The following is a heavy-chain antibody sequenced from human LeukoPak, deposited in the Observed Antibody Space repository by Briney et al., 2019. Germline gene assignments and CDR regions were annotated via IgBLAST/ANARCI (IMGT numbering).Heavy chain of an antibody. D-gene: IGHD3-9*01. CDR1: GGSFSGYY. J-gene: IGHJ4*02. CDR3: ARAVDILTGYSFDY. V-gene: IGHV4-59*01. CDR2: IYYSGST. Sequence: SETLSLTCAVYGGSFSGYYWSWIRQPPGKGLEWIGYIYYSGSTNYNPSLKSRVTISVDTSKNQFSLKLSSVTAADTAVYYCARAVDILTGYSFDYWGQGTLVTVSS.